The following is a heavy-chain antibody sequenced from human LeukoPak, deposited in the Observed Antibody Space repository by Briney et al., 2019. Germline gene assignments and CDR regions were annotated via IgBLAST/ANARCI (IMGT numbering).Heavy chain of an antibody. CDR3: TREPHQIASFDY. J-gene: IGHJ4*02. V-gene: IGHV3-30*01. CDR1: GFTFSSYA. D-gene: IGHD6-13*01. CDR2: ISYDGSNK. Sequence: PGRSLRLSCAASGFTFSSYAMHWVRQAPGKGLEWVAVISYDGSNKYYADSVKGRFTISRDNSKNTLYLQMNSLRAEDTAVYYCTREPHQIASFDYWGQGTLVTVSS.